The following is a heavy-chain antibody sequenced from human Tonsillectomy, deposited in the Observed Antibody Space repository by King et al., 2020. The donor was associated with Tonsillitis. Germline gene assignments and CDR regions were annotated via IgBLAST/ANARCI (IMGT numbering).Heavy chain of an antibody. CDR2: ISGSSNTI. D-gene: IGHD3-10*01. CDR3: ARDRGGSSTTYGMDV. J-gene: IGHJ6*02. V-gene: IGHV3-48*01. Sequence: VQLVESGGGLEQPGGSLRLSCAASGFTFSSYSMNWVRQAPGKGLEWVSYISGSSNTIYYADSVKGRFTISRDNAKNSVQLLMNSLRGEDTAVYYCARDRGGSSTTYGMDVWGQGTTVTVSS. CDR1: GFTFSSYS.